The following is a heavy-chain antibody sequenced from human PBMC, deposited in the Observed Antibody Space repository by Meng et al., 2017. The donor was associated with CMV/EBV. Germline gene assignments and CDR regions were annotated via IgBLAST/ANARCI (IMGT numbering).Heavy chain of an antibody. D-gene: IGHD3-3*01. CDR1: GFTFSSYA. CDR2: ISGSGGST. J-gene: IGHJ3*02. CDR3: AKDLGGIAIFEVVTPNHDAFDI. V-gene: IGHV3-23*01. Sequence: GESLKISCAASGFTFSSYAMSWVRQAPGKGLEWVSAISGSGGSTYYADSVKGRFTISRDNSKNTLYLQMNSLRAEDTAVYYCAKDLGGIAIFEVVTPNHDAFDIWGQGTMVTVSS.